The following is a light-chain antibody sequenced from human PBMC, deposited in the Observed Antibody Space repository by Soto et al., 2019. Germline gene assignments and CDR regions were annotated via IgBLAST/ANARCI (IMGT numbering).Light chain of an antibody. Sequence: QLVLTQSPSASASLGASVKLTCTLSSGHSNYAIAWHQQQPEKGPRYLMKLNSNGSHSKGDGIPDRFSGSSSGAERYLTISSLQSEDEADYYCQTWGTGPWVFGGGTKLTVL. CDR3: QTWGTGPWV. J-gene: IGLJ3*02. CDR1: SGHSNYA. V-gene: IGLV4-69*01. CDR2: LNSNGSH.